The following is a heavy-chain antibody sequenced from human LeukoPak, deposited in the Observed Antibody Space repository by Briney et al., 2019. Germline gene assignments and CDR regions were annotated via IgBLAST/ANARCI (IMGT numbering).Heavy chain of an antibody. J-gene: IGHJ5*02. CDR2: INHSGRT. V-gene: IGHV4-34*01. CDR1: GGSFGGYY. Sequence: SETLSLTCAVYGGSFGGYYWSWIRQPPGKGLEWIGEINHSGRTNYNPSLKSRVTISVDTSKNQFFLKLSSVTAADTAVYYCARGSGTMVRGVIPWTSWGQGTLVTVSS. CDR3: ARGSGTMVRGVIPWTS. D-gene: IGHD3-10*01.